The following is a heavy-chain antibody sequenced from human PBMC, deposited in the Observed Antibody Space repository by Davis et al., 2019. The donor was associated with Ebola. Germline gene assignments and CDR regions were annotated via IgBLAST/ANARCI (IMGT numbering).Heavy chain of an antibody. V-gene: IGHV5-51*01. CDR2: IYPADSDT. J-gene: IGHJ4*02. D-gene: IGHD1-26*01. Sequence: KVSCKGSGYSFTNYWIAWVRQMPGKGLEWMGIIYPADSDTRYSPSFQGQVTISADKSISTAYLQWSSLKASDTAMYYCARLGGWELPEYYFDYWGQGTLVTVSS. CDR3: ARLGGWELPEYYFDY. CDR1: GYSFTNYW.